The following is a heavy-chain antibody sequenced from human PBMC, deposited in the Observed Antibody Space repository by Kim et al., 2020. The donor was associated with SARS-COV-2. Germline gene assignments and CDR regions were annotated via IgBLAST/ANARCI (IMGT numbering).Heavy chain of an antibody. J-gene: IGHJ5*02. CDR2: ISAYNGHK. CDR1: GYTFINFG. D-gene: IGHD6-13*01. V-gene: IGHV1-18*01. CDR3: ARDDKSGSWSWFDP. Sequence: ASVKVSCKASGYTFINFGITWVRQAPGQGPEWLGGISAYNGHKNYAQKSRGRATMTTDTPTATAYMELTSLGSDETAVYYCARDDKSGSWSWFDPWGQGTLVTVSS.